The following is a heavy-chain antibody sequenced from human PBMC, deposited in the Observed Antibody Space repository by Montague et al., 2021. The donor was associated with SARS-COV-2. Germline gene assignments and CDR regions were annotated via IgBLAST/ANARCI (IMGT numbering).Heavy chain of an antibody. V-gene: IGHV4-39*07. J-gene: IGHJ6*02. Sequence: SETLSLTCTVSGGSISSSNYYWGWIRQPPGQVREWIGNIYYSGSTYYNPSLKSRVTISIDTSKNQFSLKLSSVTAAATAVYYCSRYGLVFQGVTKGMDVWGQGTTVTVSS. CDR1: GGSISSSNYY. CDR2: IYYSGST. CDR3: SRYGLVFQGVTKGMDV. D-gene: IGHD3-10*01.